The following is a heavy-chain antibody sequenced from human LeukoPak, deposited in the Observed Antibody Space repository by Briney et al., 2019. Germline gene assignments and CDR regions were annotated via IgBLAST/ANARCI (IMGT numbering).Heavy chain of an antibody. CDR1: GDSVSSTSAA. V-gene: IGHV6-1*01. D-gene: IGHD6-19*01. CDR2: TYYRSKWYY. J-gene: IGHJ4*02. CDR3: VRGSSGSFDY. Sequence: SQTLSLTCAISGDSVSSTSAAWNWIRQSPSRGLEWLGRTYYRSKWYYDYAVSENSRLSINPDTSKNQFSLQLNSVTPEDTAVYYCVRGSSGSFDYWGQGTLVTVSS.